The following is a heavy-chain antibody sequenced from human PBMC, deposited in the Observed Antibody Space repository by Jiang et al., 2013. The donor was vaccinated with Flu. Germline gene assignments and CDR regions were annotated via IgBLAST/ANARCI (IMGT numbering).Heavy chain of an antibody. Sequence: GAEVKEPGASVKVSCKTSGYTFDHYAIHWVRQAPGQSLEWMGWVNTGNGKTKYSQKFLGRVTITRDTSASTGYMELSSLTSQDTAIYYCARRHDYGDYDFDFWGQGTLVTVSS. J-gene: IGHJ4*02. CDR2: VNTGNGKT. CDR3: ARRHDYGDYDFDF. V-gene: IGHV1-3*04. D-gene: IGHD4-17*01. CDR1: GYTFDHYA.